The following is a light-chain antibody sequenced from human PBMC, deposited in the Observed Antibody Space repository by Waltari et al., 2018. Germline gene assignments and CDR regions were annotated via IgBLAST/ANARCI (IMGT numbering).Light chain of an antibody. CDR2: AAS. Sequence: DIQMTQSPSSLSASVGDRVTITCRASRAISNYVNWYQQRPGVAPKLLIYAASTLQGGVPTRFTGSGSGTDFTLTISSLQIEDFATYYCQQSHSALLAFGGVTRLEI. CDR3: QQSHSALLA. CDR1: RAISNY. J-gene: IGKJ4*01. V-gene: IGKV1-39*01.